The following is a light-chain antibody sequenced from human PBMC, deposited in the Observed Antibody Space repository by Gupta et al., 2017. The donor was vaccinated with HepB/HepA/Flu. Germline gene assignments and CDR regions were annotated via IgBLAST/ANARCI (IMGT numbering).Light chain of an antibody. V-gene: IGLV2-11*01. J-gene: IGLJ2*01. CDR2: DVR. Sequence: QSALTQPRSVSGSPGQSVTISCTGTSSDVGGYNYVSWYQQHPGKAPKLMIYDVRKRPSGVPDRFSGSKSGNTASLTISGLQAEDEADYYCCSYAGRHLFGGGTKLTVL. CDR3: CSYAGRHL. CDR1: SSDVGGYNY.